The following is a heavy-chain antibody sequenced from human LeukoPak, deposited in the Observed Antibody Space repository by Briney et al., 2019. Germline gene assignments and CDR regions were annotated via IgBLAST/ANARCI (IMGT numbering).Heavy chain of an antibody. CDR3: ARSPPYYYDSSGYGSEY. CDR2: INHSGST. V-gene: IGHV4-34*01. J-gene: IGHJ4*02. D-gene: IGHD3-22*01. CDR1: GGSFSGYY. Sequence: SETLSLTCAVYGGSFSGYYWSWIRQPPGKGLEWIGEINHSGSTNYNPSLKSRVTISVDTSKNQFSLKLSSVTAADTAVYYCARSPPYYYDSSGYGSEYWGQGTLVTVSS.